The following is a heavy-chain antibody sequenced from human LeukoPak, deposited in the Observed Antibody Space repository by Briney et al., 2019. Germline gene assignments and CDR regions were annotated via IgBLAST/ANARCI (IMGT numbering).Heavy chain of an antibody. Sequence: PSETLSLTCTVSGGSINSYYWSWIRQPPGKGLEWIGYIYYSGSTNYNPSLKSRVTISVDTSKNQFSLKLSSVTAADTAVYYCARDGGGYGYAYWGQGTLVTVSS. CDR1: GGSINSYY. V-gene: IGHV4-59*01. D-gene: IGHD5-18*01. CDR2: IYYSGST. J-gene: IGHJ4*02. CDR3: ARDGGGYGYAY.